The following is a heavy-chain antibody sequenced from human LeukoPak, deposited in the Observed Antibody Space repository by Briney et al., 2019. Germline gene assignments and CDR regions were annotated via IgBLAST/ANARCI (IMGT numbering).Heavy chain of an antibody. J-gene: IGHJ4*02. Sequence: GGSLRLSCAASGFTFSSYWMTWVRQAPGKGLEWVANIKQDGSEKYYVDSVKGRFTISRDNAKNSLYLQMNSLRAEDTGVYYCARDLEGFSWYDYWGQGTLVTV. CDR3: ARDLEGFSWYDY. D-gene: IGHD6-13*01. CDR2: IKQDGSEK. V-gene: IGHV3-7*04. CDR1: GFTFSSYW.